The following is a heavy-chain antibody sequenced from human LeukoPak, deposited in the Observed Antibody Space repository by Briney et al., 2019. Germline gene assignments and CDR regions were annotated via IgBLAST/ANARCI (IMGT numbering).Heavy chain of an antibody. Sequence: GGSLRLSCAASGFTFSDYYMSWISQAPGKGLEWVSYISSSGSTIYYADSVKGRFTISRDNAKNSLYLQMNSLRAEDTAVYYCARDLSSSWYARPFDYWGQGTLVTVSS. CDR1: GFTFSDYY. D-gene: IGHD6-13*01. CDR3: ARDLSSSWYARPFDY. CDR2: ISSSGSTI. J-gene: IGHJ4*02. V-gene: IGHV3-11*01.